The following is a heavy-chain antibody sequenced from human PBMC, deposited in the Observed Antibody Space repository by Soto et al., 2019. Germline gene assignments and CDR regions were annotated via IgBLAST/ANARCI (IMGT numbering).Heavy chain of an antibody. Sequence: VQLEECGGGVVQPGRSLRLACAASGFILSDYGMHWVRQSPGKGLEWVAVIWFDGGNEYYRDAVKGRFTISSDNANNVMYLQMNSLRAEDTATYYCAREGRSGWPSYHFDYWDQGALVTVSS. V-gene: IGHV3-33*01. CDR3: AREGRSGWPSYHFDY. CDR1: GFILSDYG. CDR2: IWFDGGNE. D-gene: IGHD6-19*01. J-gene: IGHJ4*02.